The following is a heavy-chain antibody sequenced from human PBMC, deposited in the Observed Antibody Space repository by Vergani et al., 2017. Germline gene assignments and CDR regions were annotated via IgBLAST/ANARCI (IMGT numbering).Heavy chain of an antibody. D-gene: IGHD3-16*01. CDR1: GTSISGSSDY. Sequence: QLQLQESGPGLLKPSETLSLTCSVSGTSISGSSDYWGWIRQPPGKGLEWIGSIVYTGTSYYNPSLESRATNSVDTSKNQFSLKLKSVTAADTAVYYCARDDKVIGGGNNWFDPWGQGTLVIVSS. CDR2: IVYTGTS. J-gene: IGHJ5*02. CDR3: ARDDKVIGGGNNWFDP. V-gene: IGHV4-39*01.